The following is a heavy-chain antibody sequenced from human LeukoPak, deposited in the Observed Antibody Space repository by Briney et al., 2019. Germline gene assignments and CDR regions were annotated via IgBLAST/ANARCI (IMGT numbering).Heavy chain of an antibody. J-gene: IGHJ3*02. D-gene: IGHD6-19*01. V-gene: IGHV3-74*01. CDR1: GFTFSTYW. CDR3: ARPETQYSSGLDGFDI. Sequence: GGSLRLSCAASGFTFSTYWMHWVRQAPGKGLWWVSRLNSDGSRTTYADSVKGRFSISRDNAKNALYLQMNSLRTEDTAVYYCARPETQYSSGLDGFDIWGQGTMVTASP. CDR2: LNSDGSRT.